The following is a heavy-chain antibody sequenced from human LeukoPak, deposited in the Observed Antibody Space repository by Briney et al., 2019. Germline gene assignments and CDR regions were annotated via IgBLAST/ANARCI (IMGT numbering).Heavy chain of an antibody. V-gene: IGHV3-21*01. J-gene: IGHJ6*02. CDR1: GFTFSTYT. CDR3: AREGYYSGMDV. Sequence: GGSLRLSCTSSGFTFSTYTMNWVRQAPGKGLEWVSSISGTSSYIYYADSLKGRFTISRDNAKNSLYLQMNSLRAEDTAVYYCAREGYYSGMDVWGQGTTVTVSS. CDR2: ISGTSSYI.